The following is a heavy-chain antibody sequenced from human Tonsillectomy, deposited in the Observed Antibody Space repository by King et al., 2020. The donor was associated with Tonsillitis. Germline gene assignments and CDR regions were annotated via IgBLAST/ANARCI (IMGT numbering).Heavy chain of an antibody. Sequence: QLVQSGAEVRKPGASVTVSCKASGYTFTSYYIHWVRQAPGQVLQWMGAIDPSVGSTSYPQKFQGRVTMTRDTSTRTVYMELSSLRSDDTAVYYCARDPGTPFDYWGQGTLVTVSS. J-gene: IGHJ4*02. CDR1: GYTFTSYY. CDR2: IDPSVGST. V-gene: IGHV1-46*01. CDR3: ARDPGTPFDY. D-gene: IGHD2-15*01.